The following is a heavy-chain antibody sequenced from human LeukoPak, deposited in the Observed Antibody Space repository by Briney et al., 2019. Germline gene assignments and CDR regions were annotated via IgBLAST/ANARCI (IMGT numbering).Heavy chain of an antibody. D-gene: IGHD4-23*01. Sequence: SETLSLTCTAPGGSISSYYRSWIRQPAGKGLEWIGRIYTSGSTNYNPSLKSRVTMSVDTSKNQFSLKLSSVTAADTAVYYCARGNFDYGGNCWFDPWGQGTLVTVSS. CDR1: GGSISSYY. J-gene: IGHJ5*02. V-gene: IGHV4-4*07. CDR2: IYTSGST. CDR3: ARGNFDYGGNCWFDP.